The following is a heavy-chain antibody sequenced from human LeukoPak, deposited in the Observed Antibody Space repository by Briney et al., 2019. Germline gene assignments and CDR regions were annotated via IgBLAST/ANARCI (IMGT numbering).Heavy chain of an antibody. D-gene: IGHD5-24*01. CDR3: AKDAIYGDGYWEFDY. Sequence: PGGSLRLSCAASGFSISTYAMSWVRQAPGKGLEWVSGIVGSGDTDYADAVQGRFTISKDNSKNIVYLQMSSLRAEDTAVYYCAKDAIYGDGYWEFDYWGQGNLVTVSS. V-gene: IGHV3-23*01. J-gene: IGHJ4*02. CDR2: IVGSGDT. CDR1: GFSISTYA.